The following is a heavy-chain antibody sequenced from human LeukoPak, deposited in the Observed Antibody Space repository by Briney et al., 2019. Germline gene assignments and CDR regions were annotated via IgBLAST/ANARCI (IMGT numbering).Heavy chain of an antibody. Sequence: GESLKISCKGSGYNFTNYWIGWVRQMPGKGLEWMGIIFPGDSDTIYSPSFEGQVTISADKSISTAYLQRSSLKASDTAMYYCARGTVTRGSIVFDYWGQGTLVTVSS. CDR2: IFPGDSDT. D-gene: IGHD4-17*01. CDR1: GYNFTNYW. V-gene: IGHV5-51*01. CDR3: ARGTVTRGSIVFDY. J-gene: IGHJ4*02.